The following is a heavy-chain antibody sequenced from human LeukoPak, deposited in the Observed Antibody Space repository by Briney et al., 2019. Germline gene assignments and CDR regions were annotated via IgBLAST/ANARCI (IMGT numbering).Heavy chain of an antibody. J-gene: IGHJ5*02. CDR1: GGSFSGYY. V-gene: IGHV4-34*01. Sequence: SETLSLTCAVYGGSFSGYYWSWIRQPPGKGLEWIGEINHSGSTNYSPSLKSRVTISVDTSKNQFSLKLSSVTAADTAVYYCARRLIDYTQRGFDPWGQGTLVTVSS. CDR2: INHSGST. CDR3: ARRLIDYTQRGFDP. D-gene: IGHD4-11*01.